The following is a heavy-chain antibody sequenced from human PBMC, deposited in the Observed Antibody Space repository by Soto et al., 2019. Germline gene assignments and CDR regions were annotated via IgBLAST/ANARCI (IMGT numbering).Heavy chain of an antibody. CDR2: ISSSSSYI. D-gene: IGHD5-18*01. CDR3: ARVRPGYSYGYPNWFDP. V-gene: IGHV3-21*01. CDR1: GFTFSSYS. Sequence: EVQLVESGGGLVKPGGSLRLSCAASGFTFSSYSLNWVRQAPGKGLEWVSSISSSSSYIYYADSVKGRFTISRDNAKNLLYLQMNSLRAEDTAVYFCARVRPGYSYGYPNWFDPWGQGTLVTVSS. J-gene: IGHJ5*02.